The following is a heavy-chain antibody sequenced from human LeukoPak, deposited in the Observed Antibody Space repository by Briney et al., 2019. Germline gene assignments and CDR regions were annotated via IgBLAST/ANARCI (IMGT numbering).Heavy chain of an antibody. D-gene: IGHD3-3*01. CDR2: INNDGSST. CDR1: GFIFSDHW. J-gene: IGHJ4*02. Sequence: GGSLRLSCAASGFIFSDHWMHWVRQAPGKGLVWLSRINNDGSSTIYADSVKGRFTFSRDNAENTLFLEMSSLRVEDTAVYYCVRERNNFWSGHHSIFDSWGQGTLVTVSS. V-gene: IGHV3-74*01. CDR3: VRERNNFWSGHHSIFDS.